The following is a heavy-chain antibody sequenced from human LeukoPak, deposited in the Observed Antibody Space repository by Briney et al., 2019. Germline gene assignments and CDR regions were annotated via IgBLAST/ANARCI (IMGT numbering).Heavy chain of an antibody. J-gene: IGHJ4*02. CDR1: GYTFTGYY. CDR3: ARGGDSSGYYYLLVG. V-gene: IGHV1-2*04. Sequence: ASVKVSCKASGYTFTGYYMHWVRQAPGQGLEWMGWINPNSGGTNYAQKFQGWVTMTRDTSISTAYMELSRLRSDDTAVYYCARGGDSSGYYYLLVGWGQGTLVTVSS. D-gene: IGHD3-22*01. CDR2: INPNSGGT.